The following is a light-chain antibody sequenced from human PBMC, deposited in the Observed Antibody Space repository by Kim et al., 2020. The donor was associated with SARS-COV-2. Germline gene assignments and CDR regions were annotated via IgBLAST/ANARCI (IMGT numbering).Light chain of an antibody. Sequence: EILMTQSPAILSVSPGESATVSCRASQSVSSSLAWYQQKPGQAPSLLISGASTRATGIPARFSGSGSGTEFTLTISSLRSEDFALYYCQQYHNWPLTFGGGTKVDIK. CDR2: GAS. CDR3: QQYHNWPLT. V-gene: IGKV3-15*01. J-gene: IGKJ4*01. CDR1: QSVSSS.